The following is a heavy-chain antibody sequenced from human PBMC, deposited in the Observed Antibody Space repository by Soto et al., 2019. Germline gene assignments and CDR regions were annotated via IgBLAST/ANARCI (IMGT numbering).Heavy chain of an antibody. CDR1: GGTFSSYT. V-gene: IGHV1-69*08. J-gene: IGHJ4*02. CDR3: ARDKGGDCSGGSCHHDGY. D-gene: IGHD2-15*01. Sequence: QVQLVQSGAEVKKPGSSVKVSCKASGGTFSSYTISWVRQAPGQGLEWMGRIIPILGIANYAQKFQGRVTITADKATRTAYMDLSSLRAEDTAVYYCARDKGGDCSGGSCHHDGYWGQGTLVTVSS. CDR2: IIPILGIA.